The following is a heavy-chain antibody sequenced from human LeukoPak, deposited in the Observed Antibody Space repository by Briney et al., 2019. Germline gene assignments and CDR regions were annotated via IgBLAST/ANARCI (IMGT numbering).Heavy chain of an antibody. D-gene: IGHD3-9*01. CDR2: LRGSGAST. J-gene: IGHJ4*02. CDR3: AKGIDDTGYYPFDC. CDR1: GFTFSSYA. V-gene: IGHV3-23*01. Sequence: PGGSLRLSCAASGFTFSSYAMSWVRQAPGKGLEWVSALRGSGASTYYADSVKGRFTISRDKSKNTLYLLMNSLRAEDTAVYYCAKGIDDTGYYPFDCWGQGTLVTVSS.